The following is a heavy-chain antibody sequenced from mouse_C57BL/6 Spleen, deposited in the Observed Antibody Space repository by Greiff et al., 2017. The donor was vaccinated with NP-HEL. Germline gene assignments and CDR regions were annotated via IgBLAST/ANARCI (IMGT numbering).Heavy chain of an antibody. CDR1: GYTFTDYN. J-gene: IGHJ4*01. CDR3: ARRDYYGSSYHAMDY. D-gene: IGHD1-1*01. Sequence: VQLQQSGPELVKPGASVKIPCKASGYTFTDYNMDWVKQSHGKSLEWIGDINPNNGGTIYNQKFKGKATLTVDKSSSTAYMELRSLSSEDTAVYYCARRDYYGSSYHAMDYWGQGTSGTVSS. CDR2: INPNNGGT. V-gene: IGHV1-18*01.